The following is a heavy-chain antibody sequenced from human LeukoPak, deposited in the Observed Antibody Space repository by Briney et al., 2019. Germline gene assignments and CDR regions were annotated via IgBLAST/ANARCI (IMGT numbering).Heavy chain of an antibody. D-gene: IGHD5-18*01. CDR2: IKSKTDGGTT. CDR1: GFPFSYAW. V-gene: IGHV3-15*01. J-gene: IGHJ4*02. CDR3: ITYTAMVLRSMDY. Sequence: GGSLRLSCAASGFPFSYAWMNWVRQAPGKGREWVGLIKSKTDGGTTDYAAPVKGRFTISRDDSKNTLYLQMNSLKTEDTAVYYCITYTAMVLRSMDYWGQGTLVTVSS.